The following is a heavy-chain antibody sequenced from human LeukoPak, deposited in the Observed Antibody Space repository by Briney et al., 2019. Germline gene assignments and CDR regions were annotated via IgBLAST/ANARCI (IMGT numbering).Heavy chain of an antibody. CDR1: GFTFSSYV. V-gene: IGHV3-23*01. Sequence: GGSLRLSCAASGFTFSSYVMSWVRQAPGKGLEWISTINSRGDGTYYADSVEGRFTISRDNSKNTLNLQMSSLRAEDTAIYYCAKYMSATNFFDFWGQGTLVTVSS. J-gene: IGHJ4*02. CDR3: AKYMSATNFFDF. CDR2: INSRGDGT. D-gene: IGHD6-25*01.